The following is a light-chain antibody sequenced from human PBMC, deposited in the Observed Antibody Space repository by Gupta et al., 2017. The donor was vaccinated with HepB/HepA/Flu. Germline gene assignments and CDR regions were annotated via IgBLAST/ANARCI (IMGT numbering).Light chain of an antibody. Sequence: QSVLTQSTSVSGTPGQRVTISCCGSSSNVGRNNVNWYQQLPGTAPKLLIYYNDERPSGVPDRISGSKSGTSASLAISGLQSEDEADYYCAAWDTSLNVVVFGGGTKLTVL. CDR2: YND. J-gene: IGLJ2*01. CDR1: SSNVGRNN. CDR3: AAWDTSLNVVV. V-gene: IGLV1-44*01.